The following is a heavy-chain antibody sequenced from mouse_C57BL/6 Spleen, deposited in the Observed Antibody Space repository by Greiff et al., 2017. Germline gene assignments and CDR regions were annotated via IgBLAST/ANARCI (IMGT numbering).Heavy chain of an antibody. CDR1: GFSLTSYA. Sequence: VQLVESGPGLVAPSQSLSITCTVSGFSLTSYAISWVRQPPGKGLEWLGVIWTGGGTNYNSALKARLSISKDNSKSQVFLKMNILQTDDTARYYCASYYGYDGAWFAYWGQGTLVTVSA. J-gene: IGHJ3*01. CDR2: IWTGGGT. V-gene: IGHV2-9-1*01. CDR3: ASYYGYDGAWFAY. D-gene: IGHD2-2*01.